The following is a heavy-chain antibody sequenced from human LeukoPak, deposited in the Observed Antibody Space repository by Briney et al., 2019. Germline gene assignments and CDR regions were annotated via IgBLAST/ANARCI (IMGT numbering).Heavy chain of an antibody. J-gene: IGHJ4*02. V-gene: IGHV1-2*06. CDR3: ARGSTYYYDSSGYYRDY. Sequence: ASVKVSCKASGYTFTGYYMHWVPQAPGQGLEWMGRINPNSGGTNYAQKFQGRVTMTRDTSISTAYMELSRLRFDDTAVYYCARGSTYYYDSSGYYRDYWGQGTLVTVSS. CDR2: INPNSGGT. CDR1: GYTFTGYY. D-gene: IGHD3-22*01.